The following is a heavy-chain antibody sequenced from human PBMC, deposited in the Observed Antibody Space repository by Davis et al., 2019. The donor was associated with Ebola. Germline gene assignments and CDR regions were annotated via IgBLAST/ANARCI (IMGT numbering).Heavy chain of an antibody. CDR2: IRSKANSYAT. D-gene: IGHD1-26*01. Sequence: GESLKISCVASGFTFSGSAMHWVRQASGKGLEWVGRIRSKANSYATAYAASVKGRFTISRDDSKNTAYLQMNSLKTEDTAVYYCSGGSGSYRDYWGQGTLVTVSS. V-gene: IGHV3-73*01. CDR1: GFTFSGSA. CDR3: SGGSGSYRDY. J-gene: IGHJ4*02.